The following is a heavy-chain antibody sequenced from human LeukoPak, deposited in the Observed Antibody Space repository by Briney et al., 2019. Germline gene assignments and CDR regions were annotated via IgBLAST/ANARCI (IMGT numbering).Heavy chain of an antibody. CDR2: ISGSGGST. D-gene: IGHD3-10*01. CDR1: VFTSSSYA. CDR3: AKWGSGSPSDGMDV. V-gene: IGHV3-23*01. Sequence: GGSLRLSCAVSVFTSSSYAVSWVRQAPGQGLEWVSAISGSGGSTYYADSVKGRFTISRDNSKNTLYLQMNSLIAEDTAVYYCAKWGSGSPSDGMDVWGQGTTVTVSS. J-gene: IGHJ6*02.